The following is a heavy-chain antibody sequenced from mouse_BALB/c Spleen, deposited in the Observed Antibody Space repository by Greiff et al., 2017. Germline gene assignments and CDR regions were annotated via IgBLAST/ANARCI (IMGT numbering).Heavy chain of an antibody. CDR1: GFTFSSYT. CDR2: ISNGGGST. CDR3: ARRKLYDGCYYFDY. Sequence: EVKLMESGGGLVQPGGSLKLSCAASGFTFSSYTMSWVRQTPEKRLEWVAYISNGGGSTYYPDTVKGRFTISRDNAKNTLYLQMSSLKSEDTAMYYCARRKLYDGCYYFDYWGQGTTLTVSS. J-gene: IGHJ2*01. V-gene: IGHV5-12-2*01. D-gene: IGHD2-3*01.